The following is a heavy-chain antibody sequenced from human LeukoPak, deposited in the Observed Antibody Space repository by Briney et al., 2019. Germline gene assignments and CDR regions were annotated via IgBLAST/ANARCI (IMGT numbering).Heavy chain of an antibody. CDR3: ARTSIAARRANAFDI. Sequence: SETLSLTCNVSGDSMKSGGYHWAWIRRPPGKGLEWIGYIYHSGSTYHNPSLKSRVTISVDRSKNQFSLKLSSVTAADTAVYYCARTSIAARRANAFDIWGQGTMVTVSS. D-gene: IGHD6-6*01. CDR2: IYHSGST. J-gene: IGHJ3*02. CDR1: GDSMKSGGYH. V-gene: IGHV4-30-2*01.